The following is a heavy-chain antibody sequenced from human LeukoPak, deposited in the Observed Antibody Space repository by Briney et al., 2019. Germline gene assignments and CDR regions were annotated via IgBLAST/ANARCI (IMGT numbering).Heavy chain of an antibody. D-gene: IGHD3-9*01. CDR2: ISYDGSNK. Sequence: GRSLRLSCAASGFTFSSYAMHWVRQAPGKGLEWGAVISYDGSNKYYADSVKGRFTISRDNSKNTLYLQMNSLRAEDTAVYYCARDFYAPPTGYSYYFDYQGQGTLVTVSS. CDR1: GFTFSSYA. V-gene: IGHV3-30*01. J-gene: IGHJ4*02. CDR3: ARDFYAPPTGYSYYFDY.